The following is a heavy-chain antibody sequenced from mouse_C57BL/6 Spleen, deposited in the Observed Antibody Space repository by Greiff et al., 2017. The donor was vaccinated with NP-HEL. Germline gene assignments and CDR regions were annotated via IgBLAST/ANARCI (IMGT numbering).Heavy chain of an antibody. D-gene: IGHD1-1*01. Sequence: QVQLQPGAELVKPGASVKVSCKASGYTFTSYWMHWVKQRPGQGLEWIGRIHPSDSDTNYNQKFKGKATLTVDKSSSTAYMQLSSLTSEDSAVYYCAIGPTVVGAMDYWGQGTSVTVSS. J-gene: IGHJ4*01. CDR1: GYTFTSYW. CDR3: AIGPTVVGAMDY. V-gene: IGHV1-74*01. CDR2: IHPSDSDT.